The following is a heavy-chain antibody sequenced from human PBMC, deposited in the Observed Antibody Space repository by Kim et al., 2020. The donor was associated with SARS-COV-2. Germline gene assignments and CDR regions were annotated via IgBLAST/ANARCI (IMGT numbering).Heavy chain of an antibody. CDR1: GFTFSSYG. J-gene: IGHJ4*02. V-gene: IGHV3-33*01. Sequence: GGSLRLSCAASGFTFSSYGMHWVRQAPGKGLEWVAVIWYDGSNKYYADSVKGRFTISRDNSKNTLYLQMNSLRAEDTAVYYCARGMATTRTYYFDYWGQGTLVTVSS. D-gene: IGHD5-12*01. CDR2: IWYDGSNK. CDR3: ARGMATTRTYYFDY.